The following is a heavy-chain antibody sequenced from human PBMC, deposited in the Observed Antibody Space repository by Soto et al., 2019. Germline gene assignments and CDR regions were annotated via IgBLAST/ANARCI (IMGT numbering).Heavy chain of an antibody. CDR3: AREPITMVRVYYFDY. CDR1: GGSISSYY. CDR2: IYTSGST. V-gene: IGHV4-4*07. J-gene: IGHJ4*02. D-gene: IGHD3-10*01. Sequence: QVQLQESGPGLVKPSETLSLTCTVSGGSISSYYWSWIQQPAGKGLEWIGRIYTSGSTNYNPSLKSRVTMSVDTSKNQFSLKLSSVTAADTAVYYCAREPITMVRVYYFDYWGQGTLVTVSS.